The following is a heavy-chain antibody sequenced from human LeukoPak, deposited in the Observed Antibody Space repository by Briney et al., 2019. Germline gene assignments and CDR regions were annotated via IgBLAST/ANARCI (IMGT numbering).Heavy chain of an antibody. D-gene: IGHD2-2*01. J-gene: IGHJ4*02. CDR3: ARDSLSAAITGGFDY. CDR1: GGPISSYY. Sequence: SETLSLTCTVSGGPISSYYWSWIRQPAGKGLEWIGRIYTSGSTNYNPSLKSRVTMSVDTSMNQFSLKLSSVAAADTAVYYCARDSLSAAITGGFDYWGQGTLVTVSS. V-gene: IGHV4-4*07. CDR2: IYTSGST.